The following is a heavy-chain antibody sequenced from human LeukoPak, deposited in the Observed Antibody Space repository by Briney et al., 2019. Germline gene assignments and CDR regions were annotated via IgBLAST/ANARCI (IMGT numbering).Heavy chain of an antibody. CDR2: INPNSGGT. V-gene: IGHV1-2*02. Sequence: ASVKVSCKASGYTFIGYYLHWVRQATGQGLEWMGWINPNSGGTNYAQKFQGRVTMTRDTSISTAYMELSSLRSEDTAVYYCARELGSLYYYGMDVWGQGTTVTVSS. J-gene: IGHJ6*02. CDR3: ARELGSLYYYGMDV. CDR1: GYTFIGYY.